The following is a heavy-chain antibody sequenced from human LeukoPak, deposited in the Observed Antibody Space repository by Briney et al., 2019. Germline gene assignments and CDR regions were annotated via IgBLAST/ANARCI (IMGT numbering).Heavy chain of an antibody. V-gene: IGHV1-8*01. CDR1: GYTFTIYD. Sequence: GASVKVSFKASGYTFTIYDINWVRQAPGQGVEWMGWMNPNSGNTGYAQKFQGRVTITRNTSISTAYMELSSLRSEDTAVYYCAGGGIVVVPAAPGYYYYYYYMDVWGKGTTVTISS. J-gene: IGHJ6*03. CDR3: AGGGIVVVPAAPGYYYYYYYMDV. D-gene: IGHD2-2*01. CDR2: MNPNSGNT.